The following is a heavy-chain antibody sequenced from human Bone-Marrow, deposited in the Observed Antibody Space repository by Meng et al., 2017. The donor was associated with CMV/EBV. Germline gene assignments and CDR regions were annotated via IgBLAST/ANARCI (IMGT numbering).Heavy chain of an antibody. Sequence: GESLKISCAASGFTFSSYWMHWVRQAPGKGLEWVAFISYDGSDKYFGDSVRGRFTISRDNSKNTVYLQMNSLRPEDTAVYYCAKTYYDFWSAPHYFDYWGQGTLVTGSS. CDR2: ISYDGSDK. V-gene: IGHV3-30*18. CDR1: GFTFSSYW. D-gene: IGHD3-3*01. J-gene: IGHJ4*02. CDR3: AKTYYDFWSAPHYFDY.